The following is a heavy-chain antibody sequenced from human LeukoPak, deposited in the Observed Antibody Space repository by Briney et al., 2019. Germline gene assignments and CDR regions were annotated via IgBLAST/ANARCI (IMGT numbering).Heavy chain of an antibody. J-gene: IGHJ4*02. CDR1: GFTFDDYA. CDR2: ISWNSGSI. D-gene: IGHD5-18*01. CDR3: VSGGYTYAH. Sequence: PGGSLRLSCAASGFTFDDYAMHWVRQAPGKGLEWVSGISWNSGSIDYADSVKGRFTMSRDNAKKSLYLQMNSLRAEDTAVYYCVSGGYTYAHWGQGTLVTVSS. V-gene: IGHV3-9*01.